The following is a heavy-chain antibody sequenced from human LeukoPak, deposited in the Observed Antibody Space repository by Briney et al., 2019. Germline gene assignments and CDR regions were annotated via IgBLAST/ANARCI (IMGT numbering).Heavy chain of an antibody. D-gene: IGHD3-10*01. V-gene: IGHV3-21*01. CDR2: ISSSSSYI. Sequence: PGGSLRLSCAASGFTFSSYSMNWVRQAPGKGLEWVSSISSSSSYIYYADSVKGRFTISRDNAKNSLYLQMNSLRAEDTAVYYCARDRGFGDVRYYYYYGMDVWGQGTTVTVSS. CDR3: ARDRGFGDVRYYYYYGMDV. J-gene: IGHJ6*02. CDR1: GFTFSSYS.